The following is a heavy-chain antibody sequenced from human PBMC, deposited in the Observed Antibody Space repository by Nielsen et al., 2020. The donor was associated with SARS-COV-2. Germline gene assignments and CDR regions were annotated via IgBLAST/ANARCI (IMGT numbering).Heavy chain of an antibody. CDR2: IKQDGSEK. D-gene: IGHD6-19*01. CDR1: GFTFSSYW. J-gene: IGHJ6*02. Sequence: GGSLRLSCAASGFTFSSYWMSWVRQPPGKGLEWVANIKQDGSEKYYVDSVKGRFTISRDNAKNSLYLQMNSLRAEDTAVYYCARNRKNSSGWYNGMDVWGQGTTVTVSS. CDR3: ARNRKNSSGWYNGMDV. V-gene: IGHV3-7*01.